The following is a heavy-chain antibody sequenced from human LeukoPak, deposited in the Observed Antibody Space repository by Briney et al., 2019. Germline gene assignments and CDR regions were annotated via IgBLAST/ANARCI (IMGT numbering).Heavy chain of an antibody. J-gene: IGHJ6*02. CDR1: GFTFSRYW. Sequence: GGSLRLSCVGSGFTFSRYWLNCVRQAPGKGLEWVANMNQDGSEIYYLDSVKGRFTISRDNAKNSVYLQMNGLKAEDTAVYYCARDLRIAAAGPSYYYYYYGMDVWGQGTTVTVSS. CDR2: MNQDGSEI. CDR3: ARDLRIAAAGPSYYYYYYGMDV. D-gene: IGHD6-13*01. V-gene: IGHV3-7*01.